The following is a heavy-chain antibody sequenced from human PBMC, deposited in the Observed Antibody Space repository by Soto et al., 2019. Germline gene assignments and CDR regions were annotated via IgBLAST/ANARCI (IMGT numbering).Heavy chain of an antibody. CDR2: IYHSGST. CDR3: ARTTDCSSTSCLGGWFDP. CDR1: GGSISSSNW. D-gene: IGHD2-2*01. Sequence: PSETLSLTCAVSGGSISSSNWWSWVRQPPGKGLEWIGEIYHSGSTNYNPSLKSRVTISVDKSKNQFSLKLSSVTAADTAVYYCARTTDCSSTSCLGGWFDPWGQGTLVTVSS. V-gene: IGHV4-4*02. J-gene: IGHJ5*02.